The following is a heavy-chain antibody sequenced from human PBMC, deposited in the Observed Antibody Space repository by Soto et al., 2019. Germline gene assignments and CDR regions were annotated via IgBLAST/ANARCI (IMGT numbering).Heavy chain of an antibody. Sequence: QVQLLQSGAEVKKPGASVKISCKTSGYTFTNYAVHWVRQAPGQSLEWMGWINAGNDDRKYSQTFKDRITITRDASATTAYMELRLIYGDTAIYYCARGRWERSGWYYLDYWGQGPLVTVSS. V-gene: IGHV1-3*01. J-gene: IGHJ4*02. CDR2: INAGNDDR. CDR3: ARGRWERSGWYYLDY. D-gene: IGHD6-19*01. CDR1: GYTFTNYA.